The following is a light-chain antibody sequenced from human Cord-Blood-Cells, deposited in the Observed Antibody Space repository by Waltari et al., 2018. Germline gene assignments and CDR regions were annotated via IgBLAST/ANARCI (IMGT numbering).Light chain of an antibody. CDR3: QQYNNWPPWT. CDR1: QSVSRN. V-gene: IGKV3-15*01. J-gene: IGKJ1*01. Sequence: EIVLTQSPATLSVSPAERATLSCRASQSVSRNLAWYQQKPGQAPRLLIHGASTRATGSPARCSGSGSGTEFTLTISSLQSEDFAVYYCQQYNNWPPWTFGQGTKVEIK. CDR2: GAS.